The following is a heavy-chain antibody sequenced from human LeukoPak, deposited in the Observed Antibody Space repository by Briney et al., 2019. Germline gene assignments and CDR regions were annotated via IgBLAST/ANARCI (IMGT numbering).Heavy chain of an antibody. V-gene: IGHV4-30-4*08. D-gene: IGHD3-3*01. CDR1: GGSISSGDYY. Sequence: SETLSLTCTVSGGSISSGDYYWSWIRQPPGKGLEWIGYIYYSGSTYYNPSLKSRVTISVDRSKNQFSLKLSSVTAADTAVYYCARVSGPSGGPTIFGVVTPREFDYWGQGTLVTVSS. CDR3: ARVSGPSGGPTIFGVVTPREFDY. CDR2: IYYSGST. J-gene: IGHJ4*02.